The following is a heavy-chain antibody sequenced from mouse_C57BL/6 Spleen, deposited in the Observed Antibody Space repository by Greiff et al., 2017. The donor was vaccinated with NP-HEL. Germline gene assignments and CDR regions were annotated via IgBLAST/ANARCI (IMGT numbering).Heavy chain of an antibody. CDR1: GYTFTSYW. Sequence: QVQLQQPGAELVRPGSSVKLSCKASGYTFTSYWMDWVKQRPGQGLEWIGNIYPSDSETHYNQKFKDKATLTVDKSSSTAYMQLSILTSEDSAVYYCARRDYYGSTLGYWGQGTTLTVSS. CDR3: ARRDYYGSTLGY. CDR2: IYPSDSET. D-gene: IGHD1-1*01. J-gene: IGHJ2*01. V-gene: IGHV1-61*01.